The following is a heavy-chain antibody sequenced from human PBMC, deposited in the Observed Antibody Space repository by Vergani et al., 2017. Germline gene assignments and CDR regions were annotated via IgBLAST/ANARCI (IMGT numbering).Heavy chain of an antibody. CDR2: IYYSGST. D-gene: IGHD3-3*01. Sequence: QVQLQESGPGLVKPSETLSLTCTVSGGSISSYYWRWIRQPPGKGLEWIGYIYYSGSTNYNPSLKSRVTISVDTSKNQFSLRLSSVTAADTAVYYCARVVSFGVVRVGWFDPWGQGTLVTVSS. V-gene: IGHV4-59*01. J-gene: IGHJ5*02. CDR1: GGSISSYY. CDR3: ARVVSFGVVRVGWFDP.